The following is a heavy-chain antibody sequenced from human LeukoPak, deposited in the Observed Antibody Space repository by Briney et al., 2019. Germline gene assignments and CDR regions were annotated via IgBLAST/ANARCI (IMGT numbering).Heavy chain of an antibody. CDR3: TKGLRSGTYYNIFDY. Sequence: PGGSLRISCGAPGFTLRDYGINRGRPAPGEGLGWGSLSLINNDGHKTYYADSVKGRFTISRDNSRNSLYLQMNSLTIEDTALYFCTKGLRSGTYYNIFDYWSQGTLVTVS. CDR1: GFTLRDYG. CDR2: INNDGHKT. V-gene: IGHV3-43*02. J-gene: IGHJ4*02. D-gene: IGHD3-10*01.